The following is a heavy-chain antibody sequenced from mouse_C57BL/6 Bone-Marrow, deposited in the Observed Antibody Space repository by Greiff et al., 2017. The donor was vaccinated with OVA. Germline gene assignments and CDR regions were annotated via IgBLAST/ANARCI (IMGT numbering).Heavy chain of an antibody. J-gene: IGHJ3*01. D-gene: IGHD2-14*01. Sequence: VQLQQPGAELVMPGASVKLSCKASGYTFTSYWMHWVKQRPGQGLEWIGAIDPSDSYTNYNQKFKGKSTLTVDKSSSTAYMQLSSLTSEDSAVYYCAREVYPAWFAYWGQGTLVTVSA. V-gene: IGHV1-69*01. CDR1: GYTFTSYW. CDR2: IDPSDSYT. CDR3: AREVYPAWFAY.